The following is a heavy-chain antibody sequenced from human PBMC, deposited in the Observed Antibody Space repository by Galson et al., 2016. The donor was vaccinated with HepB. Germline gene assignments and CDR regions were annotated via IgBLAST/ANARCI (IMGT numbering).Heavy chain of an antibody. CDR3: VKADAYCGGDCYSSFDY. CDR1: GFSFSRYA. V-gene: IGHV3-23*01. Sequence: SLRLSCAASGFSFSRYAMSWVRQAPGKGLEWVSIISNTGGRTYYADSVKGRFTISRDNSKNTLHLQMNSLRAEDTAVYYCVKADAYCGGDCYSSFDYWGQGTLVTVSS. D-gene: IGHD2-21*02. CDR2: ISNTGGRT. J-gene: IGHJ4*02.